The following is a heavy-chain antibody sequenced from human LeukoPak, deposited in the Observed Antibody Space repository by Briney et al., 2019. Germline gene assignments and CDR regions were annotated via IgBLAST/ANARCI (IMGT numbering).Heavy chain of an antibody. CDR3: AKGYSYGFKYFFDY. J-gene: IGHJ4*02. V-gene: IGHV3-9*01. CDR2: ISWNSGTI. Sequence: PGRSLRLSCAASGFTFDDYAMHWVRQAPGKGLEWVSGISWNSGTIGYADSVKGRFTLSRDSAKNSLYLQMNSLRAEDTALYYCAKGYSYGFKYFFDYWGQGTLVTVSS. CDR1: GFTFDDYA. D-gene: IGHD5-18*01.